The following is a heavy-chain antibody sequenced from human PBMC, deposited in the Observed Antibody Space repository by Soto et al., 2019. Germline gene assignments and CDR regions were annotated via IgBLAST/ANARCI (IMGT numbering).Heavy chain of an antibody. D-gene: IGHD3-16*01. CDR2: IYYSGST. CDR1: GGSISSSSYY. CDR3: ARDGGLYPRNWFDP. V-gene: IGHV4-39*02. Sequence: PSETLSLTCTVSGGSISSSSYYWGWIRQPPGKGLEWIGSIYYSGSTYYNPSLKSRVTISVDTSKNQFSLKLSSVTAADTAVYYCARDGGLYPRNWFDPWGQGTLVTVPQ. J-gene: IGHJ5*02.